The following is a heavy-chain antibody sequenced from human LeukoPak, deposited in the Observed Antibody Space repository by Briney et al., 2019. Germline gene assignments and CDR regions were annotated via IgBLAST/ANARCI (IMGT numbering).Heavy chain of an antibody. J-gene: IGHJ4*02. V-gene: IGHV3-23*01. CDR2: ISESDGRT. D-gene: IGHD1-26*01. CDR1: GFTFSNYA. Sequence: GGSLRLSCAASGFTFSNYAMTWVRQAPGKGLEWVSVISESDGRTFYADSVKGRFTISRDNSKNTLYLQMNSLRAEDTAVYYCAKDWQIVGARGQGTLVTVSS. CDR3: AKDWQIVGA.